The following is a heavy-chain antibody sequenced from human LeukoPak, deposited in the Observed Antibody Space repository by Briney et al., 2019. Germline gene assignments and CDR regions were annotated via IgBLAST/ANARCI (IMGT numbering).Heavy chain of an antibody. CDR1: GGSISSYY. CDR3: AREKSPDYCSGASCYFDY. D-gene: IGHD2-15*01. J-gene: IGHJ4*02. Sequence: PSEILSLTCTVSGGSISSYYWSWIRQPPGKGLEWIGYIYYGGSTNYNPSLKSRVTISGDTSKNQFSLKLSSVTAADTAVYYCAREKSPDYCSGASCYFDYWGQGTLVTVSS. CDR2: IYYGGST. V-gene: IGHV4-59*01.